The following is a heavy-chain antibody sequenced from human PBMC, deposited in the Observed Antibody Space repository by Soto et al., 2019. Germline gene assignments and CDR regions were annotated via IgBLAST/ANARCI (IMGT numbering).Heavy chain of an antibody. CDR1: GFTFSDHT. D-gene: IGHD5-12*01. Sequence: GESLKISCAASGFTFSDHTMDWVRQAPGKGLEWVGRTRDKFHSYTTEYDASVKGRFTISRDDSKNSVYLQMNSLKTEDTAVYYCAVDTVGTGSFWGQGNMVTVSS. J-gene: IGHJ4*02. CDR2: TRDKFHSYTT. V-gene: IGHV3-72*01. CDR3: AVDTVGTGSF.